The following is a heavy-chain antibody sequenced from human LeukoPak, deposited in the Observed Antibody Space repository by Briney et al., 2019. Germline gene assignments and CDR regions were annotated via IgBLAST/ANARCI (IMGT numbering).Heavy chain of an antibody. CDR1: GFTFSRYG. D-gene: IGHD3-10*01. CDR2: ISYDGSNK. J-gene: IGHJ4*02. V-gene: IGHV3-30*18. CDR3: AKEGTWFGVFAFDY. Sequence: PGRSLRLSCAASGFTFSRYGMHWVRQAPGKGLEWVAVISYDGSNKYYTDSVKGRFTISRDNSKNTLYVQMNSLRVEDTAVYYCAKEGTWFGVFAFDYWGQGTLVTVSS.